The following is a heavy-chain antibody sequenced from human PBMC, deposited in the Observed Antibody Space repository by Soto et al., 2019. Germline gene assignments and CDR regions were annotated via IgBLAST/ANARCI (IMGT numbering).Heavy chain of an antibody. CDR2: IHASGTN. CDR3: ARAARGPANYFDP. V-gene: IGHV4-31*03. Sequence: QVQLQESGPGLVKPSQTLSLTCTVSGGSISGSYSWNWVRQHPGKGLEWIGYIHASGTNYYNSSLKSRVAISIDVSKNEFYLSLGAVTAADAAMYYCARAARGPANYFDPWGQGTLVAVS. D-gene: IGHD1-7*01. J-gene: IGHJ5*02. CDR1: GGSISGSYS.